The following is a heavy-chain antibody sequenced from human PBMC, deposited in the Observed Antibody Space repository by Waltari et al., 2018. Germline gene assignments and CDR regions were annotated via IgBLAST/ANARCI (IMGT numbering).Heavy chain of an antibody. CDR1: GFTVSSNY. J-gene: IGHJ4*02. CDR2: IYSGGST. D-gene: IGHD2-15*01. V-gene: IGHV3-53*01. CDR3: ARSGGYCSGGSCYSEFDY. Sequence: EVQLVESGGGLIQPGGSLRLSCAASGFTVSSNYMSWVRQAPGKGLEWVSVIYSGGSTYYADSVKGRFTISRDNSKNTLYLQMNSLRAEDTAVYYCARSGGYCSGGSCYSEFDYWGQGTLVTVSS.